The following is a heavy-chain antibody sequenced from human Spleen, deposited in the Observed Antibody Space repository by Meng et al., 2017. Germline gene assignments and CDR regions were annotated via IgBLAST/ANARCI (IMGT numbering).Heavy chain of an antibody. CDR2: ISYDGSNK. J-gene: IGHJ4*02. CDR3: AKDASAGTGLDYFFAY. V-gene: IGHV3-30*18. D-gene: IGHD6-13*01. Sequence: QVQLVESGGGAVQPGSSLRLSRAASGFTFSNSGIHWVRQAPGKGLEWVAFISYDGSNKYYGDSVKGRFTISRDNSKNTLYLQMNSLRAEDTAVFYCAKDASAGTGLDYFFAYWGQGTLVTVSS. CDR1: GFTFSNSG.